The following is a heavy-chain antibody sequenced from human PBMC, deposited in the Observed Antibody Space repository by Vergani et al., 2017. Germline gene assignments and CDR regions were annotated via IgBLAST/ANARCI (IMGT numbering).Heavy chain of an antibody. CDR1: GFTFSAYW. CDR2: IDRDGSST. J-gene: IGHJ4*02. Sequence: QLVESGGGLVQPGGSLRLSCAASGFTFSAYWMHWVRQVPGKGLLWVSRIDRDGSSTTYADSVKGRFTSSRDNAKNTLYLQMNSLRAEDTAVYYCAKSGGEWELLGWGQGTLVTVSS. D-gene: IGHD1-26*01. CDR3: AKSGGEWELLG. V-gene: IGHV3-74*01.